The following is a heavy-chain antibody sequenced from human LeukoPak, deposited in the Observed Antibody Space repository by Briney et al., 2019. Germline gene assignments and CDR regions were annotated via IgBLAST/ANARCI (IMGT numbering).Heavy chain of an antibody. V-gene: IGHV2-26*01. CDR3: ARIQSHAFDI. CDR2: IFSNEET. J-gene: IGHJ3*02. CDR1: GFYLTHARMV. Sequence: ESGTTLVNPTETLTLTCTVSGFYLTHARMVGSWIRQPPGVAPEWLAHIFSNEETSYSTPLKSRITISKDTSKSQVVLTMTNMDPVDTATYYCARIQSHAFDIWGQGTMVTVSS.